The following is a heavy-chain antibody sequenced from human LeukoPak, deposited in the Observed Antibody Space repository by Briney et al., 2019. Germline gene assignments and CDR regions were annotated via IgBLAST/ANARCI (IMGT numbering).Heavy chain of an antibody. CDR2: IYYSGST. D-gene: IGHD1-26*01. CDR3: ARFNSGSYQHYFDY. Sequence: SETLSLTCTVSGGSISSYYWSWIRQPPGKGLEWIGYIYYSGSTNCNPSLKSRVTISVDTSKNQFSLKLSSVTAADTAVYYCARFNSGSYQHYFDYWGQGTLVTVSS. J-gene: IGHJ4*02. CDR1: GGSISSYY. V-gene: IGHV4-59*12.